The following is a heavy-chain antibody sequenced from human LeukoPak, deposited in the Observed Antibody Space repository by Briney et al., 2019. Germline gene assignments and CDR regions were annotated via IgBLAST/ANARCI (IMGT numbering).Heavy chain of an antibody. CDR1: GFTFSSYA. CDR2: ISYDGSNK. J-gene: IGHJ4*02. Sequence: GGSLRLSCAASGFTFSSYAMHWVRQAPGKGLEWVAVISYDGSNKYYADSVKGRFTISRDNAKNSLYLQMNSLRDEDTAVYYCARVWGLAVAGGEIEYWGQGTLVTVSS. CDR3: ARVWGLAVAGGEIEY. D-gene: IGHD6-13*01. V-gene: IGHV3-30-3*01.